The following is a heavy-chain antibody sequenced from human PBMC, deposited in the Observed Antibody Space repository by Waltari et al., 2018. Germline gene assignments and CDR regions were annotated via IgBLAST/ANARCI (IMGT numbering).Heavy chain of an antibody. Sequence: SYYWSWIRQPPGKGLEWIGYIYYSGSTNYNPSLKSRVTISVDTSKNQFSLKLSSVTAADTAVYYCARVETTDYDILTGYYRGDWFDPWGQGTLVTVSS. V-gene: IGHV4-59*01. CDR1: SYY. J-gene: IGHJ5*02. CDR2: IYYSGST. CDR3: ARVETTDYDILTGYYRGDWFDP. D-gene: IGHD3-9*01.